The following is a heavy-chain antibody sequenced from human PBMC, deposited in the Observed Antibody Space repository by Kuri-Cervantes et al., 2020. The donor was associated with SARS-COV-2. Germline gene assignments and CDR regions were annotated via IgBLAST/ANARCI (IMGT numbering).Heavy chain of an antibody. V-gene: IGHV4-61*08. CDR1: GGSISSGDYY. CDR3: AGIVVVINAFDI. J-gene: IGHJ3*02. D-gene: IGHD3-22*01. CDR2: IYYSGST. Sequence: SETLSLTCTVSGGSISSGDYYWSWIRQPPGKGLEWIGYIYYSGSTNYNPSLKSRVTISVDTSKNQFSLKLSSVTAADTAVYYCAGIVVVINAFDIWGQGTMVTVSS.